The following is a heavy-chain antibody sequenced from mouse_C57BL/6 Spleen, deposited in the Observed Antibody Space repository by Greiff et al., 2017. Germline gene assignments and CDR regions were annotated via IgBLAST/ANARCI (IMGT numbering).Heavy chain of an antibody. CDR3: ARCFITTVVARNYFDY. J-gene: IGHJ2*01. CDR1: GYTFTSYW. D-gene: IGHD1-1*01. CDR2: INPSSGYT. Sequence: QVQLKESGAELAKPGASVKLSCKASGYTFTSYWMHWVKQRPGQGLEWIGYINPSSGYTKYNQKFKDKATLTADKSSSTAYMQLSSLTYEDSAVYYCARCFITTVVARNYFDYWGQGTTLTVSS. V-gene: IGHV1-7*01.